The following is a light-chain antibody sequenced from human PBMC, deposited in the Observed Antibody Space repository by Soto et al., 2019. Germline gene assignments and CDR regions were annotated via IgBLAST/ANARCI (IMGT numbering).Light chain of an antibody. V-gene: IGKV3-20*01. CDR2: AAS. J-gene: IGKJ3*01. Sequence: EIVLTQSPGTLALSPGERDTLSCRASQSVSVNSLAWYQQKGGQAPRLLIYAASTRATGVPDRFSGSGSGTVFALIISRLETEDVALYYFQQYGGSPFTFGRGTNAEIK. CDR3: QQYGGSPFT. CDR1: QSVSVNS.